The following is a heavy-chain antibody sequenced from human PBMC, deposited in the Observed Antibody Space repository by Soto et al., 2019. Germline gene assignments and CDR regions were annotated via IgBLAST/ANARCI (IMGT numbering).Heavy chain of an antibody. D-gene: IGHD7-27*01. Sequence: QVQLVESGGGVVQSGRSLRLSCVASGFAFGVYGMHWIRQAPGKGLEWVAVIGHDGKYENYADSVRGRFTISRDNSKNTLYLQLYSLGDEDPARYYCARDLGMGKYFEVWGRGTLVTVSS. J-gene: IGHJ2*01. V-gene: IGHV3-33*01. CDR1: GFAFGVYG. CDR2: IGHDGKYE. CDR3: ARDLGMGKYFEV.